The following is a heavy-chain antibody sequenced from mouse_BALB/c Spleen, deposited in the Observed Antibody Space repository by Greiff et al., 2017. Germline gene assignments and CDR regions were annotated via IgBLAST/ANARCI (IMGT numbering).Heavy chain of an antibody. Sequence: EVKLVESGGDLVKPGGSLKLSCAASGFTFSSYGMSWVRQTPDKRLEWVAIISSGGSYTYYPDSVKGRFTISRDNAKNTLYLQMSSLKSEDTAMYYCARLPEGYAMDYWGQGTSVTVSS. CDR1: GFTFSSYG. V-gene: IGHV5-6*02. J-gene: IGHJ4*01. CDR2: ISSGGSYT. CDR3: ARLPEGYAMDY.